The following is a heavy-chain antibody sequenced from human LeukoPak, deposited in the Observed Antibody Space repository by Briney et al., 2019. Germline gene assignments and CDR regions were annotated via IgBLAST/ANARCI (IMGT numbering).Heavy chain of an antibody. Sequence: GGSLRLSCAASGFTFSSYEMNWVRQAPGKGLEWVSYISSSGSTIYYADSVKGRFTISRDNAKNSLYLQMNSLRVEDTALYHCARKGLGGELGGFDSWGQGTLVTVSS. CDR3: ARKGLGGELGGFDS. D-gene: IGHD1-7*01. CDR1: GFTFSSYE. V-gene: IGHV3-48*03. CDR2: ISSSGSTI. J-gene: IGHJ4*02.